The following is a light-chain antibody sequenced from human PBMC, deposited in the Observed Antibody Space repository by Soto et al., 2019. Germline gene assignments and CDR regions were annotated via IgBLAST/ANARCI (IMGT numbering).Light chain of an antibody. V-gene: IGLV2-14*01. CDR1: SSDIGGYDY. Sequence: QSVLTQPASVSGSPGQSITISCTGTSSDIGGYDYVSWYQQYPGKAPKLMIYDVSNRPSGVSDRFSGSKSANTASLTISGLQAEDEADYYCNSYTTSSSLYVSGTGTKVTVL. J-gene: IGLJ1*01. CDR3: NSYTTSSSLYV. CDR2: DVS.